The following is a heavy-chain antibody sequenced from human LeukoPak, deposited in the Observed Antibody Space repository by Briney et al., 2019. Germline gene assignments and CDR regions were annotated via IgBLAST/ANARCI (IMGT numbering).Heavy chain of an antibody. V-gene: IGHV1-18*01. CDR2: ISAYNGNT. J-gene: IGHJ6*02. CDR1: GYTFTSYG. D-gene: IGHD2-2*01. CDR3: ASMSRYCSSTSCYPYYYGMDV. Sequence: ASVKVSCKASGYTFTSYGISWVRQAPGQGLEWMGWISAYNGNTNYAQKLQGRVTMTTDTSTSTAYMELRSLRSDDTAVYYCASMSRYCSSTSCYPYYYGMDVWGQGTTVTVSS.